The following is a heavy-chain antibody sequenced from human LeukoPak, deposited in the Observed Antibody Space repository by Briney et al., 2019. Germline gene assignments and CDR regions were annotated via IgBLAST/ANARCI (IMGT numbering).Heavy chain of an antibody. CDR3: ARGRPSSGSSGWGEY. D-gene: IGHD6-19*01. CDR1: GHTFTGNY. CDR2: INPKSGAT. V-gene: IGHV1-2*02. Sequence: ASVKVSCKASGHTFTGNYMHWVRQAPGQGLEWVGWINPKSGATNYAQKFQGRVTMTRDTSISTVYMELSRLRSDDTAVYYCARGRPSSGSSGWGEYWGQGTLVTVSS. J-gene: IGHJ4*02.